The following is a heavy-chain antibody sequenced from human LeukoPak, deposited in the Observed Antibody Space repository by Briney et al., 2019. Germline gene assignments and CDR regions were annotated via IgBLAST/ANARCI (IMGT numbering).Heavy chain of an antibody. D-gene: IGHD2-15*01. CDR3: ARFGYVAAVDV. J-gene: IGHJ4*02. Sequence: PGGSLRLSCAASGFSFSAYWMTWLRQAPVTGLEWVANINPAGSETYYVDPVKGRFSISRDNAKNLVYLQMNSLRAEDTAVYHCARFGYVAAVDVWGQGTPVTVSS. CDR1: GFSFSAYW. V-gene: IGHV3-7*01. CDR2: INPAGSET.